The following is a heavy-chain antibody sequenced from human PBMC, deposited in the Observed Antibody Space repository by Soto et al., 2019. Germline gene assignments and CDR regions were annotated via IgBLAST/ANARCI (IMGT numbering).Heavy chain of an antibody. Sequence: QVQLQESGPGLVKPSETLSLTCTVSGGSISSYYWSWIRQPPGKGLEWIGYIYYSGSTNYNPSLKSRVTISVDTSKNQFSLKLSSVTAADTAVYYCARRVVVVASDYYYYYYMDVWGKGTTVTVSS. D-gene: IGHD2-15*01. J-gene: IGHJ6*03. V-gene: IGHV4-59*08. CDR1: GGSISSYY. CDR3: ARRVVVVASDYYYYYYMDV. CDR2: IYYSGST.